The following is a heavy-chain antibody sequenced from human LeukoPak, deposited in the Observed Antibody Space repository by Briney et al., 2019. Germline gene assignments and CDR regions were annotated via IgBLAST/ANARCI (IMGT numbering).Heavy chain of an antibody. V-gene: IGHV3-21*01. J-gene: IGHJ4*02. CDR1: GFTFSSYS. CDR3: ARARSGSISDY. Sequence: GGSLRLSCAASGFTFSSYSMNWVRQAPGKGLEWVSSISSSSSYIYYADSVKGRFTISRDNAKNSLYPQMNSLRAEDTAVYYCARARSGSISDYWGQGTLVTVSS. D-gene: IGHD1-26*01. CDR2: ISSSSSYI.